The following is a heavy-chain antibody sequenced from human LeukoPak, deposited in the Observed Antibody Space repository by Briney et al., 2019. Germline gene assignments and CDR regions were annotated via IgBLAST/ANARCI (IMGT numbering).Heavy chain of an antibody. J-gene: IGHJ6*02. V-gene: IGHV4-4*07. CDR3: ARDLVVPAAMLGYYYYYGMDV. Sequence: PSETLSLTCTVSGGSISSYYWSWIRQPAGKGLEWIGRIYTSGSTNYNPSLKSRVTMSVDTSKNQFSLTLSSVTAADTAVYYCARDLVVPAAMLGYYYYYGMDVWGQGTTVTVSS. D-gene: IGHD2-2*01. CDR1: GGSISSYY. CDR2: IYTSGST.